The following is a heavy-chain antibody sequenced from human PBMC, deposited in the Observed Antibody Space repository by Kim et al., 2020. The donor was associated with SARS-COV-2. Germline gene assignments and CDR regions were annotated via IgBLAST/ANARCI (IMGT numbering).Heavy chain of an antibody. V-gene: IGHV3-15*01. D-gene: IGHD3-22*01. Sequence: PVKGRFTISRDDSKNTLYLQMNSLKTEDTAVYYCTTVYYYDSSGYSRFDYWGQGTLVTVSS. J-gene: IGHJ4*02. CDR3: TTVYYYDSSGYSRFDY.